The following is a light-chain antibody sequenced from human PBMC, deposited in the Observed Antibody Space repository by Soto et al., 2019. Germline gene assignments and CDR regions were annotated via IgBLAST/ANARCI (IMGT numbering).Light chain of an antibody. J-gene: IGKJ1*01. CDR2: GVS. CDR1: QSLTSSY. Sequence: EIVLTQSPRTLSLSPGETAPLSCRASQSLTSSYLAWYQQRPGQAPSLLIYGVSSRATGIPDRFSGSGSGTDFTLTITRLEPEDFAVYYCQHYGYSLWTFGQGTKVDIK. CDR3: QHYGYSLWT. V-gene: IGKV3-20*01.